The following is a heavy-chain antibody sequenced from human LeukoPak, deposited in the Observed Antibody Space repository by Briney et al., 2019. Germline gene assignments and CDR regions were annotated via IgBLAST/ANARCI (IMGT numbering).Heavy chain of an antibody. CDR3: ARDSSSWYRDFDY. Sequence: ASVKVSCKASGYTFTSYAMHWVRRAPGQRLEWMGWINAGNGNTKYSQKFQGRVTITRDTSASTAYMELSSLRSEDTAVYYCARDSSSWYRDFDYWGQGTLVTVSS. CDR1: GYTFTSYA. CDR2: INAGNGNT. V-gene: IGHV1-3*01. D-gene: IGHD6-13*01. J-gene: IGHJ4*02.